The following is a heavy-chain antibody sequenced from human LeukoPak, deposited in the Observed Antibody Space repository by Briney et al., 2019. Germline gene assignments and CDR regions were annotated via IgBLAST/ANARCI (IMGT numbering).Heavy chain of an antibody. CDR1: GFTFIDSY. CDR2: ISNGGSTI. CDR3: SRDPRLLDY. J-gene: IGHJ4*02. V-gene: IGHV3-11*04. Sequence: GGSLRLSCAASGFTFIDSYMSWIRQAPGKGLEWLSYISNGGSTIYYADSVKGRFTISRDNAHNSLYLQMNSLRVEDSAVYYCSRDPRLLDYWGQGTLVTVSS.